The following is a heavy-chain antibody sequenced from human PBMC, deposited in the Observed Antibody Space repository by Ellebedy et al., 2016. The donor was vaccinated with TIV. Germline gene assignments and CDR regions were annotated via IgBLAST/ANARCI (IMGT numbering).Heavy chain of an antibody. V-gene: IGHV1-2*02. Sequence: ASVKVSCXASGYTFTSYDINWVRQATGQGLEWMGWINPNSGGTNYAQKFQGRVTMTRDTSISTAYMELSRLRSDDTAVYYCARVWSLAARLPFDYWGQGTLVTVSS. CDR3: ARVWSLAARLPFDY. J-gene: IGHJ4*02. CDR2: INPNSGGT. D-gene: IGHD6-6*01. CDR1: GYTFTSYD.